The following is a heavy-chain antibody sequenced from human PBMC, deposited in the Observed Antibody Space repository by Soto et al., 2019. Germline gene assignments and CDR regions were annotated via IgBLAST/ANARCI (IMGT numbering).Heavy chain of an antibody. J-gene: IGHJ6*02. CDR2: ISAYNGNT. Sequence: GASVKVSCKASGYTFTSYGISWVRQAPGQGLEWMGWISAYNGNTNYAQKLQGRVTMTTDTSTSTAYMELRSLRSDDTAVYYCARASNYDSPYYYGMDVWGQGTSVTVSS. V-gene: IGHV1-18*04. CDR3: ARASNYDSPYYYGMDV. D-gene: IGHD4-4*01. CDR1: GYTFTSYG.